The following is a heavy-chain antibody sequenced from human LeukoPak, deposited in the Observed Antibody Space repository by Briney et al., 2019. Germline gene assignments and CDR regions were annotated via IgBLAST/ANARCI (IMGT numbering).Heavy chain of an antibody. J-gene: IGHJ3*02. V-gene: IGHV3-64D*09. Sequence: GGSLRLSCSASGFTFSYYAMHWVRQTAGKGLEFVSGISSNGGSTYYADSLKGRFTISRDNSNNTLYLQMSSLRAEDTAVYYCARGGDSSGSIRSAFDIWGQGTMVTVSS. CDR2: ISSNGGST. CDR3: ARGGDSSGSIRSAFDI. D-gene: IGHD3-22*01. CDR1: GFTFSYYA.